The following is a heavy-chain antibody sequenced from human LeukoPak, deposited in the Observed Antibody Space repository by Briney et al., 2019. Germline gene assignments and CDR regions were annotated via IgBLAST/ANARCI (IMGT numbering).Heavy chain of an antibody. CDR1: GFTVSSNY. Sequence: GGSLRLSCAASGFTVSSNYMSWVRQAPGKGLEWVSVIYSGGSTYYADSVKGRFTISRDNAKNSLYLQMNSLRAEDTAVYYCAREITIFGVVTRIYYYGMDVWGQGTTVTVSS. V-gene: IGHV3-66*01. CDR3: AREITIFGVVTRIYYYGMDV. D-gene: IGHD3-3*01. J-gene: IGHJ6*02. CDR2: IYSGGST.